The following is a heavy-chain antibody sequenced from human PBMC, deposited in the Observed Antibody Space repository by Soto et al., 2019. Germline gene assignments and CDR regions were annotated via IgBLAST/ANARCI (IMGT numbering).Heavy chain of an antibody. CDR1: GGSISSSSYY. Sequence: SETLSLTCTVSGGSISSSSYYWGWIRQPPGKGLEWIGSIYYSGSTYYNPSLKSRVTISVDTSKNQFSLKLSSVTAADTAVYYCARHPTVVTPGGDYWGQGTLVTVSS. CDR3: ARHPTVVTPGGDY. V-gene: IGHV4-39*01. D-gene: IGHD4-17*01. J-gene: IGHJ4*02. CDR2: IYYSGST.